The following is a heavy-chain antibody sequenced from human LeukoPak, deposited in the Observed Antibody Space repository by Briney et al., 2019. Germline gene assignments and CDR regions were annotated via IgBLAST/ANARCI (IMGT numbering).Heavy chain of an antibody. D-gene: IGHD3-22*01. V-gene: IGHV4-34*01. CDR3: ARGSGYYYVDFDY. CDR2: INHRGST. CDR1: GGSFSGYY. Sequence: SETLSLTCAVYGGSFSGYYWSWIRQPPGKGLEWVGEINHRGSTNYNPSLKSRVTISVDTSKNQFSLRLSSVTAADTAVYYCARGSGYYYVDFDYWGQGTLVTVSS. J-gene: IGHJ4*02.